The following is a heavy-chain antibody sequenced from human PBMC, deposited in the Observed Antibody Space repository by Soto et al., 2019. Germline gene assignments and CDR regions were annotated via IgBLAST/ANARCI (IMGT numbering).Heavy chain of an antibody. D-gene: IGHD5-12*01. V-gene: IGHV3-48*03. CDR1: GFTFSSYE. CDR2: INSGGSSI. Sequence: PGGSLRLSCAASGFTFSSYEMDWVRQAPGKGLEWVAYINSGGSSIYYADSVKGRFTISRDNAKNSLYLQMNSLRAEDTAVYYCAKEKPVMYSGYDAFDICGQGTMVTVSS. CDR3: AKEKPVMYSGYDAFDI. J-gene: IGHJ3*02.